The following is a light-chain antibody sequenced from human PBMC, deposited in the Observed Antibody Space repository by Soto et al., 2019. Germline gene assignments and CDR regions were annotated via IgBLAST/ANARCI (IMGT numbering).Light chain of an antibody. Sequence: DIEMTQSPSTLSASVGDRVTITCRASRNILSWLAWYQQKPGKAPKLLIYKASSLESGVPSRFSGGESGTEFTLTISSLQPGDFATYYCQQYNNFPFTFGPGTKVDIK. J-gene: IGKJ3*01. V-gene: IGKV1-5*03. CDR1: RNILSW. CDR2: KAS. CDR3: QQYNNFPFT.